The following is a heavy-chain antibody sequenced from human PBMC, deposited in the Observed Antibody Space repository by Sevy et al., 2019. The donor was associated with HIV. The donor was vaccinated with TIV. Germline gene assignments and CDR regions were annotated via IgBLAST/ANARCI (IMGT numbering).Heavy chain of an antibody. CDR3: ARAVEDYSDNSGWDWYFDL. J-gene: IGHJ2*01. V-gene: IGHV3-66*01. Sequence: GGSLRLSCAVSGITVSSNYMGWVRQAPGKGLQWVSGIFASSNTHFADSVKGRFSISRDNSKNTLSLQMNSLSAEDTAVYYCARAVEDYSDNSGWDWYFDLWGRGTLVTVSS. CDR1: GITVSSNY. CDR2: IFASSNT. D-gene: IGHD3-22*01.